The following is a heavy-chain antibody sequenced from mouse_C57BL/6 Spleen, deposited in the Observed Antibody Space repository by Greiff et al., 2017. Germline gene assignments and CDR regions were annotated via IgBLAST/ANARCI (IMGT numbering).Heavy chain of an antibody. CDR3: ARNGVYLDY. CDR2: ILPGSGSS. Sequence: QVQLQQSGAELMKPGASVKLSCKATGYTFTGYWIEWVKQRPGHGLEWIGEILPGSGSSTSNEKFNGKATFTAAPSSNTAYMQLSSRTTEESAIYYLARNGVYLDYWGQGTTLTVSA. CDR1: GYTFTGYW. J-gene: IGHJ2*01. V-gene: IGHV1-9*01.